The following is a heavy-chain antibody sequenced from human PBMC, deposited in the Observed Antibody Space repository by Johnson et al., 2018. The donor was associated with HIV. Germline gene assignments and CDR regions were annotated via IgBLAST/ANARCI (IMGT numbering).Heavy chain of an antibody. CDR1: GFTFSSYA. Sequence: VQLVESGGGVVQPGRSLRLSCAASGFTFSSYAMHWVRQAPGKGLEWVALISFDGSNKYYADSVKGRFTISRDNSKNTLYFQMNSLRAEDTAVYYCARDTPFVYFSSTSCYAGGSFDIWGQGTMVTVSS. CDR2: ISFDGSNK. D-gene: IGHD2-2*01. V-gene: IGHV3-30*14. CDR3: ARDTPFVYFSSTSCYAGGSFDI. J-gene: IGHJ3*02.